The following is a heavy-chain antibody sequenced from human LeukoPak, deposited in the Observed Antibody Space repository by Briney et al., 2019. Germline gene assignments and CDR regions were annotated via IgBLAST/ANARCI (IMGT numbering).Heavy chain of an antibody. CDR3: AIHTNVDISSFMDV. V-gene: IGHV4-4*09. CDR2: IYSSGNT. Sequence: PSETLSLTCTVSGDSFSAYYWSWIRQPPGRGLEWIGYIYSSGNTNYNHSLKSRVTISVGTSKKQHSLKLTFVTAADTAVYYCAIHTNVDISSFMDVWGKGTTVTVSP. CDR1: GDSFSAYY. J-gene: IGHJ6*04. D-gene: IGHD2-8*01.